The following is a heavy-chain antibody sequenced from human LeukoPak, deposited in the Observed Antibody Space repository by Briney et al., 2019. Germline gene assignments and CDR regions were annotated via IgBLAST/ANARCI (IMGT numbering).Heavy chain of an antibody. Sequence: GGSLSLSCAASGFTVSSNYMSWVRQAPGKGLEWVSVIYSGGSTYYADSVKGRFTISRDNSKNTLYLQMNSLRAEDTAVNYCASQTKWELLTLYTFDIWGQGTMVTVSS. CDR2: IYSGGST. V-gene: IGHV3-53*01. D-gene: IGHD1-26*01. J-gene: IGHJ3*02. CDR3: ASQTKWELLTLYTFDI. CDR1: GFTVSSNY.